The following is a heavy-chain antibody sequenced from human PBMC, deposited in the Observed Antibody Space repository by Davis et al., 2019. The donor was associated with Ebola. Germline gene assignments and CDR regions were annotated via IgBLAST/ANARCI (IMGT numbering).Heavy chain of an antibody. CDR3: ARERSSGYYIDF. D-gene: IGHD3-22*01. J-gene: IGHJ4*02. V-gene: IGHV3-33*08. Sequence: PSETLSLTCAASGFTFISHGMHWVRQAPGKGLEWVAVVWYDGGAKYYADSVKGRLTISRDNSKKMLYLEMNSLRTEDTAVYYCARERSSGYYIDFWGQGTLVTVSS. CDR2: VWYDGGAK. CDR1: GFTFISHG.